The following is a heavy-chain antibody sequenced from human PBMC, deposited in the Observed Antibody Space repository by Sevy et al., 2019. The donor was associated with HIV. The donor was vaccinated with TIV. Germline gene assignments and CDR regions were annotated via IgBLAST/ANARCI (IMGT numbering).Heavy chain of an antibody. D-gene: IGHD6-13*01. J-gene: IGHJ4*02. V-gene: IGHV3-30*02. CDR2: ISYDAITK. CDR3: AKNTAAVGTGGFDY. CDR1: GFTFSYYG. Sequence: GGSLRLSCAASGFTFSYYGMHWVRQAPGKGLEWVTFISYDAITKYYADSVKGRFTISRDNSKNTLYLQMNSLRPEDTALYYCAKNTAAVGTGGFDYWGQGTLVTVSS.